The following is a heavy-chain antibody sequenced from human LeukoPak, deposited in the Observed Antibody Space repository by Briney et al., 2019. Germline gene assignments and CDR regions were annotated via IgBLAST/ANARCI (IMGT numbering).Heavy chain of an antibody. CDR3: AKAPPSDRVYAIRSHPFDY. V-gene: IGHV3-30-3*01. D-gene: IGHD2-8*01. CDR1: GFTFSSYA. J-gene: IGHJ4*02. Sequence: GGSLRLSCAASGFTFSSYAMHWVRQAPGKGLEWVAVISYDGSNKYYADSVKGRFTISRDNSKNTLYPQMNSLRAEDTAVYYCAKAPPSDRVYAIRSHPFDYWGQGTLVTVSS. CDR2: ISYDGSNK.